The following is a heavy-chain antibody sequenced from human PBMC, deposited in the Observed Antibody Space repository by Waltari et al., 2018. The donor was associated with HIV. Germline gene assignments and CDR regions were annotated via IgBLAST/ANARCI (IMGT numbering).Heavy chain of an antibody. CDR2: ISYDGSNK. J-gene: IGHJ4*02. Sequence: QVQLVESGGGVVQPRRSLRLSCAASGFTFSSYGMHWVRQAPGKGLEWVAVISYDGSNKYYADSVKGRFTISRDNSKNTLYLQMNSLRAEDTAVYYCAKDRQKIGYYDILTGYLDYWGQGTLDTVSS. CDR1: GFTFSSYG. V-gene: IGHV3-30*18. CDR3: AKDRQKIGYYDILTGYLDY. D-gene: IGHD3-9*01.